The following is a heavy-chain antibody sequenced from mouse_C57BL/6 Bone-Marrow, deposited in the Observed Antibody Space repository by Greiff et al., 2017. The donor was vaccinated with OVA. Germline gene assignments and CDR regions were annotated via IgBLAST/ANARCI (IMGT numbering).Heavy chain of an antibody. D-gene: IGHD2-5*01. Sequence: EVQGVESGGDLVKPGGSLKLSCAASGFTFSSYAMSWVRQTPEKRLEWVAYISSGGDYIYYADTVKGRFTISRDNARNTLYLQMSSLKSEDTAMYYCTREESNWSFDYWGQGTTLTVSS. J-gene: IGHJ2*01. CDR3: TREESNWSFDY. CDR2: ISSGGDYI. CDR1: GFTFSSYA. V-gene: IGHV5-9-1*02.